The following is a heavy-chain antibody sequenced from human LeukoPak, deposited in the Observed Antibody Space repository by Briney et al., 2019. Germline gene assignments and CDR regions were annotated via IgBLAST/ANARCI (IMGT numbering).Heavy chain of an antibody. CDR3: ARAYQRLGGLSFPDQ. Sequence: AASVKVSCKASGYTFTSYGISWVRQAPGQGLEWMGWINPNTGNPTYAQGFTGRFVFSLDTYLQISSLKAEDTAVYYCARAYQRLGGLSFPDQWGQGTLVSVSS. CDR2: INPNTGNP. D-gene: IGHD3-16*02. V-gene: IGHV7-4-1*02. CDR1: GYTFTSYG. J-gene: IGHJ5*02.